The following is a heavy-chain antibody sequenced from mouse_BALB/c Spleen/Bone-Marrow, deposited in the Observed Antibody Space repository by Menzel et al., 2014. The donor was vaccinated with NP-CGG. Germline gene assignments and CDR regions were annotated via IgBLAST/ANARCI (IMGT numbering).Heavy chain of an antibody. J-gene: IGHJ2*01. CDR2: IYPGDDDT. CDR1: GYAFSLYW. CDR3: ARGGISIDY. Sequence: QVQLHQSGAELVRPGSSVKISCKASGYAFSLYWVNWVKQRPGQGLEWIGQIYPGDDDTDYNGKFKGKATLTADRSSSTAYMQLGSLTSEDSAVYFCARGGISIDYWGHGTTLTVSS. V-gene: IGHV1-80*01.